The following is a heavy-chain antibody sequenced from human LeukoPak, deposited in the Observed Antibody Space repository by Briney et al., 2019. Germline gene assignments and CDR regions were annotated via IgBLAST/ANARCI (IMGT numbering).Heavy chain of an antibody. CDR1: GESFSGYY. J-gene: IGHJ4*02. V-gene: IGHV4-34*01. CDR2: INHSGST. Sequence: PSETLSLTCAVYGESFSGYYWSWIRQPPGKGLEWIGEINHSGSTNYNPSLKSRVTISVDTSKNQFSLKLSSVTAADTAVYYCARGPLLDYWGQGTLVTVSS. CDR3: ARGPLLDY.